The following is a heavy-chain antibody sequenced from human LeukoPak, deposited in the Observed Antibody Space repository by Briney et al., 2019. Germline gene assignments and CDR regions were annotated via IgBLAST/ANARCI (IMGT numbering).Heavy chain of an antibody. Sequence: GGSLRLSCAASGFSFSSYAMSWVRQAPGKGLEWVSAISGGSGGTFYADSMKGRFTISRDNSKNTLHLQMDSLRAEDTAMYYCVGHHGPIFYYGMDVWGQGTTVTVSS. CDR2: ISGGSGGT. V-gene: IGHV3-23*01. J-gene: IGHJ6*02. D-gene: IGHD3-16*01. CDR1: GFSFSSYA. CDR3: VGHHGPIFYYGMDV.